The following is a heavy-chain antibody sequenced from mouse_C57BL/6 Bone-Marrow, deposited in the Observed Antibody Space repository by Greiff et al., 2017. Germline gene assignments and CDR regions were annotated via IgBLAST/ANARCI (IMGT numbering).Heavy chain of an antibody. CDR3: ARQIYYDYDDWFAY. D-gene: IGHD2-4*01. CDR2: ISSGGSYT. V-gene: IGHV5-6*01. Sequence: EVNLVESGGDLVKPGGSLKLSCAASGFTFSSYGMSWVRQTPDKRLEWVATISSGGSYTYYPDSVKGRFTISRDNAKNTLYLQMSSLKSEDTAMYYCARQIYYDYDDWFAYWGQGTLVTVSA. CDR1: GFTFSSYG. J-gene: IGHJ3*01.